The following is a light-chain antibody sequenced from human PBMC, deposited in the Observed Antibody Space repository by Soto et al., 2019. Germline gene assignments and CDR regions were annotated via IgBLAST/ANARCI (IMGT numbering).Light chain of an antibody. CDR3: QQYNNWPPWT. V-gene: IGKV3-15*01. Sequence: EIVMTQSPAAMSLSPGERATLSCRASQSVSSNLAWYQQKLGQAPRLLIYGASTRYTGTPARFSSSGSGTEFTLTISSLQSVDFAVYYCQQYNNWPPWTFGQGTKVEIK. CDR2: GAS. J-gene: IGKJ1*01. CDR1: QSVSSN.